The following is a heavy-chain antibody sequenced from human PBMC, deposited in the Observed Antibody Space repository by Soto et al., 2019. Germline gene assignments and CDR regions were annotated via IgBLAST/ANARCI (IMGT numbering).Heavy chain of an antibody. CDR3: AKREAYFYGSGG. CDR1: GFTFSSYA. CDR2: ISGSGGST. J-gene: IGHJ1*01. V-gene: IGHV3-23*01. Sequence: EVQLLESGGGLVQPGGSLRLSCAASGFTFSSYAMSWVRQAPGKGLEWVSAISGSGGSTYYADSVKGRFTISRDNSKNTMYLPMNSLNAEETAVYYCAKREAYFYGSGGWGQGTLVTVSS. D-gene: IGHD3-10*01.